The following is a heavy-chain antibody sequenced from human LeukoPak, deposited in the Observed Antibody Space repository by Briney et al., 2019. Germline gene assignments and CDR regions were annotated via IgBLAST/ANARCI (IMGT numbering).Heavy chain of an antibody. CDR3: ARVKTLFRRGSCDY. Sequence: SETLSLTCAVYGGSFSGYYWSWIRQPPGKGLEWIGEINHSGSTNYNPSLKSRVTISVDTSKNQFSLKLSSVAAADTAVYYCARVKTLFRRGSCDYWGQGTLVTVSS. J-gene: IGHJ4*02. D-gene: IGHD1-26*01. CDR1: GGSFSGYY. CDR2: INHSGST. V-gene: IGHV4-34*01.